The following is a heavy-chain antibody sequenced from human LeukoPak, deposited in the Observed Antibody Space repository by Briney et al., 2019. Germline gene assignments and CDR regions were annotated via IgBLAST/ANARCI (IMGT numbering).Heavy chain of an antibody. V-gene: IGHV1-69*05. CDR3: ARIGGGYCSSTSCYGGWFDP. CDR1: GYTFTGYY. J-gene: IGHJ5*02. D-gene: IGHD2-2*01. Sequence: SVKVSCKASGYTFTGYYMHWVRQAPGQGLEWMGGIIPIFGTANYAQKFQGRVTITTDESTSTAYMELSSLRSEDTAVYYCARIGGGYCSSTSCYGGWFDPWGQGTLVTVSS. CDR2: IIPIFGTA.